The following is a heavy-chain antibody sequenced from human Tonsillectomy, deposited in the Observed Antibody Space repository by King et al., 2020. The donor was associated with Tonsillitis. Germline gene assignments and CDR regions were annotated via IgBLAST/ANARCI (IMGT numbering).Heavy chain of an antibody. Sequence: VQLVESGGGLVQPGGSLRLSCATSGFTLSDHFMDWVRQPPGKGLEWIGRSRNKANDYTTAYAASVKGRFTVSRDDSKNTLYLHMNSLETEDTAVYFCARGFRSFDSWGQGTLVSVSS. CDR1: GFTLSDHF. CDR2: SRNKANDYTT. J-gene: IGHJ4*02. CDR3: ARGFRSFDS. V-gene: IGHV3-72*01.